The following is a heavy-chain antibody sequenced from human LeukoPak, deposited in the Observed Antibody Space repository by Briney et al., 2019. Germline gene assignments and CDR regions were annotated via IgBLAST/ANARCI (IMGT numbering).Heavy chain of an antibody. CDR2: ISASADGT. V-gene: IGHV3-23*01. J-gene: IGHJ4*02. CDR1: GFTFSSYA. D-gene: IGHD6-19*01. CDR3: ARLEFSGWYQFDY. Sequence: GGSLRLSCAPSGFTFSSYAMSWGRQAPGKGREWVSVISASADGTHYADSVKGRFTISRDNSKNTLDLQMNRLRVEDTAVYYCARLEFSGWYQFDYWGQGTLVSVSS.